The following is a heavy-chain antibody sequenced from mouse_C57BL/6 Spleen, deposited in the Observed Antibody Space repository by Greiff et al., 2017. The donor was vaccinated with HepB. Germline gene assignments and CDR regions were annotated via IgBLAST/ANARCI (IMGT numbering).Heavy chain of an antibody. Sequence: EVKLMESGGDLVKPGGSLKLSCAASGFTFSSYGMSWVRQTPDKRLEWVATISSGGSYTYYPDSVKGRYTISRDNAKNTLCLQMSSLKSEDTAMYYCARQNLVDYWGQGTTLTVSS. CDR3: ARQNLVDY. V-gene: IGHV5-6*01. CDR2: ISSGGSYT. CDR1: GFTFSSYG. J-gene: IGHJ2*01.